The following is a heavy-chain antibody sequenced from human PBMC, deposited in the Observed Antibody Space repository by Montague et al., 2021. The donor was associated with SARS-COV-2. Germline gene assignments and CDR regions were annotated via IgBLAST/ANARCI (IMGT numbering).Heavy chain of an antibody. CDR1: GFTFSSYE. V-gene: IGHV3-9*01. CDR2: INWNSGSI. CDR3: AKDKRGWLQFYYYYGMDV. D-gene: IGHD5-24*01. Sequence: SPRLSCAASGFTFSSYEMHWVRQAPGKGLEWVSGINWNSGSIGYADSVKGRFTISRDNAKNSLYLQMNSLRAEDTALYYCAKDKRGWLQFYYYYGMDVWGQGTTVTVSS. J-gene: IGHJ6*02.